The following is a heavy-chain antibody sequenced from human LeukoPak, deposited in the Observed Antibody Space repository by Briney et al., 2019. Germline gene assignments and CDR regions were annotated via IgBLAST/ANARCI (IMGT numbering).Heavy chain of an antibody. Sequence: PGGSLRLSCAASGFTFSNAWMSWVRQDPGKGLEWVGRIKSNTDGGTPDYAAPVKGIFTIARADSKNTLYLQMNSLKPEDTALYYCTTDDRNSVFRGYWGQGTLVTVSS. CDR2: IKSNTDGGTP. D-gene: IGHD1-14*01. CDR1: GFTFSNAW. CDR3: TTDDRNSVFRGY. V-gene: IGHV3-15*01. J-gene: IGHJ4*02.